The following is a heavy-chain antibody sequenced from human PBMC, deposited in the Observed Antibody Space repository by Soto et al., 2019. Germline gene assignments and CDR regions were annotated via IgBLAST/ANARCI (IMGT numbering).Heavy chain of an antibody. CDR2: VSHHGTS. CDR1: DGSLTEYH. CDR3: ARGQSAVDVLFPTPVPFDP. D-gene: IGHD3-10*01. Sequence: SETLSLTCVVYDGSLTEYHWSWVRQTPGKGLEWIGEVSHHGTSHYNPSLGSRVIMSFDTSKDQFSLTLQSVTAADTGIYYCARGQSAVDVLFPTPVPFDPWGLGTPVTV. V-gene: IGHV4-34*01. J-gene: IGHJ5*02.